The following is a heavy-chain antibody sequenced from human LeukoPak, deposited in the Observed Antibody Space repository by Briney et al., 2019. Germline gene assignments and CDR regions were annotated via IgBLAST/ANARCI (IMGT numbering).Heavy chain of an antibody. V-gene: IGHV3-21*01. CDR2: ISSSSSYI. D-gene: IGHD2-15*01. CDR3: ARDYVVVVVTEAFDI. Sequence: GGSLRLSCAASGFTFSSYSMNWVRQAPGKELEWVSSISSSSSYIYYADSVKGRFTISRDNAKNSLYLQMNSLRAEDTAVYYCARDYVVVVVTEAFDIWGQGTMVTVSS. J-gene: IGHJ3*02. CDR1: GFTFSSYS.